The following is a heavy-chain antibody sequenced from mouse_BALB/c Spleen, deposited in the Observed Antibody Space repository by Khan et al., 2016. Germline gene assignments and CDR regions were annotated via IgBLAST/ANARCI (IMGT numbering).Heavy chain of an antibody. CDR2: ISCYNGAT. Sequence: LVKTGASVKISCKASGYSFTGYYIHWVKQSHGKGLEWIGYISCYNGATNYNQQFRGKATFTVDTSSSTAYLQFNSLKSEDSAVYYCARGAYDDYYAMDYWGQGTSVTVSS. V-gene: IGHV1S34*01. J-gene: IGHJ4*01. CDR3: ARGAYDDYYAMDY. D-gene: IGHD2-12*01. CDR1: GYSFTGYY.